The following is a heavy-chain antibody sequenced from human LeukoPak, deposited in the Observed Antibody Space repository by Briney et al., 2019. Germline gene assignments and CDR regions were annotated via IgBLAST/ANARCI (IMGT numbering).Heavy chain of an antibody. D-gene: IGHD3-22*01. V-gene: IGHV1-69*01. Sequence: VASVKVSCKASGGTFSSYAISWVRQAPGQGLEWMGGIIPIFGTANYAQKFQGRVTITADESTSTAYMELSSLRSEDTAVYYCAREHDNYYDSSGLDYWGQGTLVTVSS. CDR2: IIPIFGTA. J-gene: IGHJ4*02. CDR1: GGTFSSYA. CDR3: AREHDNYYDSSGLDY.